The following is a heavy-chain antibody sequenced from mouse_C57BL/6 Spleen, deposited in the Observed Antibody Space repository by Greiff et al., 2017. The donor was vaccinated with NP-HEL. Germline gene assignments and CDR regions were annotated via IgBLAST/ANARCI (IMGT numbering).Heavy chain of an antibody. V-gene: IGHV14-1*01. CDR1: GFNIKDYY. Sequence: EVKLMESGAELVRPGASVKLSCTASGFNIKDYYMHWVKQRPEQGLEWIGRIDPEDGDTEYAPKFQGKATMTADTSSNTAYLQLSSLTSEDTAVYYCTLITTVVAPYFDYWGQGTTLTVSS. CDR3: TLITTVVAPYFDY. J-gene: IGHJ2*01. CDR2: IDPEDGDT. D-gene: IGHD1-1*01.